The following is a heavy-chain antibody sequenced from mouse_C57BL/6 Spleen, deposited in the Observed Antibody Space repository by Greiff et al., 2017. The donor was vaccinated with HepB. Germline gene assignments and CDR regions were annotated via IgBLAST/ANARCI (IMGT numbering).Heavy chain of an antibody. V-gene: IGHV5-9-1*02. CDR1: GFTFSSYA. Sequence: EVQGVESGAGLVKPGGSLKLSCAASGFTFSSYAMSWVRQTPEKRLEWVAYISSGGDYIYYADTVKGRFTISRDNARNTLYLQMSSLKSEDTAMYYCTRPTMITSRYYAMDYWGQGTSVTVSS. D-gene: IGHD2-4*01. CDR2: ISSGGDYI. CDR3: TRPTMITSRYYAMDY. J-gene: IGHJ4*01.